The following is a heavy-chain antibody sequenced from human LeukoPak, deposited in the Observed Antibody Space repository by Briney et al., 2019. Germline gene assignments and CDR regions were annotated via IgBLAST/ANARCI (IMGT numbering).Heavy chain of an antibody. CDR1: GGSISSSSYY. J-gene: IGHJ4*02. CDR2: IYYSGST. D-gene: IGHD4-17*01. CDR3: ARGMTTVTP. V-gene: IGHV4-39*07. Sequence: SETLSLTCTVSGGSISSSSYYWGWIRQPPGKGLEWIGSIYYSGSTYYNPSLKSRVTISVDTSKNQFSLKLSSVTAADTAVYYCARGMTTVTPWGQGTLVTVSS.